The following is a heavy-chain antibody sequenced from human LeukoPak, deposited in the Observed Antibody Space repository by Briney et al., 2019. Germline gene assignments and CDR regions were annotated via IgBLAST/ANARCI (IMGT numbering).Heavy chain of an antibody. Sequence: GGSLRLSCAASGFTFSSYVMSWVRQAPGKGLEWVSYISSSSSTIYYADSVKGRFTISRDNAKNSLYLQMNSLRDEDTAVYYCAKDSDYYHSSGYYYAYFQHWGQGTLVTVSS. V-gene: IGHV3-48*02. D-gene: IGHD3-22*01. J-gene: IGHJ1*01. CDR3: AKDSDYYHSSGYYYAYFQH. CDR2: ISSSSSTI. CDR1: GFTFSSYV.